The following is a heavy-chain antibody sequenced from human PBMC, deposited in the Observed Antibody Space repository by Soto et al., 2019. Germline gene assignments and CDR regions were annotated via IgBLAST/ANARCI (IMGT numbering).Heavy chain of an antibody. V-gene: IGHV4-34*01. CDR1: GGSFSGYY. D-gene: IGHD3-10*01. J-gene: IGHJ4*02. CDR2: INHSGST. Sequence: SETLSLTCAVYGGSFSGYYWSWIRQPPGKGLEWIGEINHSGSTNYNPSLKSRVTISVDTSKNQFSLKLSSVTAADTAVYYCARDRGYYGSGRLLGYWGQGTLVTVSS. CDR3: ARDRGYYGSGRLLGY.